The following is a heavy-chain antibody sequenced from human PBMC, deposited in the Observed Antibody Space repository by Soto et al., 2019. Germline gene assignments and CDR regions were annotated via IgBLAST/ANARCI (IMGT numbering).Heavy chain of an antibody. V-gene: IGHV4-31*03. CDR3: ARVYSSGYLRNWFDP. CDR2: IYYSGIT. J-gene: IGHJ5*02. D-gene: IGHD3-22*01. Sequence: SETLSLTCTVSGGSISTGGYYWSWIRQHPGKGLEWIGYIYYSGITNYNPSLKSRLTISGDTSKNQFSLKLSSVTAADTAVYYCARVYSSGYLRNWFDPWGKGTLVTVSS. CDR1: GGSISTGGYY.